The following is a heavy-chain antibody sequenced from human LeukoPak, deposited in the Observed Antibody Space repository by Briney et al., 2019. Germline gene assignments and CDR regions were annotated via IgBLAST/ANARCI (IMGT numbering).Heavy chain of an antibody. CDR1: GFTFSSYA. CDR2: ISYDGSNK. CDR3: ARGSGEDTAMVTVSYFDY. D-gene: IGHD5-18*01. J-gene: IGHJ4*02. V-gene: IGHV3-30*04. Sequence: GGSLRLSCAASGFTFSSYAMHWVRQAPGKGLEWVAVISYDGSNKYYADSVKGRFTISRDNSKNTLYLQMNSLRAEDTAVYYCARGSGEDTAMVTVSYFDYWGQGTLVTVSS.